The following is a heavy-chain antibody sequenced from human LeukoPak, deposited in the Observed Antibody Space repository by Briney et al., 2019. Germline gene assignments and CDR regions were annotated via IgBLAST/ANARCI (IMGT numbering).Heavy chain of an antibody. Sequence: PGGSLRLSCAASGFTFDDYGMSWVRQAPGKGLEGGSNINWNGDSTGYADSVKGRFTISRDNGKNSLYLQMNSLRAEDTALYYCAREVATYDYYYYMDVWGKGTTVTVSS. CDR3: AREVATYDYYYYMDV. CDR2: INWNGDST. CDR1: GFTFDDYG. V-gene: IGHV3-20*04. D-gene: IGHD5-12*01. J-gene: IGHJ6*03.